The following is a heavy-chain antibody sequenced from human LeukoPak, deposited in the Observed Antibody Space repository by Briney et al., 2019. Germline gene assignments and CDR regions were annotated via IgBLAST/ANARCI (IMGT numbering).Heavy chain of an antibody. CDR2: INPNSGVT. V-gene: IGHV1-2*06. CDR3: ARDEERGYNYGPDY. D-gene: IGHD5-18*01. J-gene: IGHJ4*02. CDR1: RYTFTDYF. Sequence: ASVKVSCKPSRYTFTDYFIHWVRLAPGQGLEWMGRINPNSGVTKFAQKFQGRVTMTKDTSISAACMELSSLRVDDTAVYYCARDEERGYNYGPDYWGQGSLVTVSS.